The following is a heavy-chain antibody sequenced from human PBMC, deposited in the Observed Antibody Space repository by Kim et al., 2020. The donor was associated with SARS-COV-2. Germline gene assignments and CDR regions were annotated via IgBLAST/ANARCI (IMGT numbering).Heavy chain of an antibody. CDR2: ISYDGSNK. CDR3: AKDAVRYYYDSSGYYESYFDY. D-gene: IGHD3-22*01. Sequence: GGSLRLSCAASGFTFSSYGMHWVRQAPGKGLEWVAVISYDGSNKYYADSVKGRFTISRDNSKNTLYLQMNSLRAEDTAVYYCAKDAVRYYYDSSGYYESYFDYWGQGTLVTVSS. V-gene: IGHV3-30*18. J-gene: IGHJ4*02. CDR1: GFTFSSYG.